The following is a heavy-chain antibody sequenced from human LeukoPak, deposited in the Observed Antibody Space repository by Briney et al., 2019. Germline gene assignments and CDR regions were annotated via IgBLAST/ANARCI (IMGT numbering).Heavy chain of an antibody. V-gene: IGHV4-39*01. Sequence: PSETLSLTCTLSGASIGSRNYYWGWIRQSPGKGLEWLGTIHYTGSTYYNPSLKGQVVMSIDTSKNQFSLNLISVTAADTAVYYCARRSTVAGRGRFDPWGQGTLVTVSS. CDR1: GASIGSRNYY. J-gene: IGHJ5*02. CDR2: IHYTGST. D-gene: IGHD6-19*01. CDR3: ARRSTVAGRGRFDP.